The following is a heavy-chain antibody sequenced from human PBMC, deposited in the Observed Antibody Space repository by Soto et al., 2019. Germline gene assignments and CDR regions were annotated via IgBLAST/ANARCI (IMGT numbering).Heavy chain of an antibody. D-gene: IGHD2-2*02. V-gene: IGHV4-61*01. Sequence: SETLSLTYTASAGSASSGRYYGSWIRQPPEKGLEWIGYIYYSGSTNYNPSLKSRVTISVDTSKNQFSLKLSSVTAADTAVYYCASVTRTCISTSCYRYYYGMDVWGQGTTVT. CDR2: IYYSGST. CDR1: AGSASSGRYY. CDR3: ASVTRTCISTSCYRYYYGMDV. J-gene: IGHJ6*02.